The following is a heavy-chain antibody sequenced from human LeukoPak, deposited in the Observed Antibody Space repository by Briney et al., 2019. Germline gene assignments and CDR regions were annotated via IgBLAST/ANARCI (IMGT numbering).Heavy chain of an antibody. J-gene: IGHJ5*02. Sequence: GGSLRLSCAASGFTFSSYSMNWVRQAPGKGLEWVSSISSSSSYIYYADSVKGRFTISRDNAKNSLYLQMNSLRAEDTAVYYCARSSGIAATTTFWFDPWGQGTLVTVSS. CDR1: GFTFSSYS. V-gene: IGHV3-21*01. CDR2: ISSSSSYI. CDR3: ARSSGIAATTTFWFDP. D-gene: IGHD6-13*01.